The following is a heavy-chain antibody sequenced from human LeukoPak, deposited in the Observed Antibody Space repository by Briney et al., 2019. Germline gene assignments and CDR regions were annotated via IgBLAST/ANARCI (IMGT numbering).Heavy chain of an antibody. Sequence: SETLSLTCAVYGGSLSGYYWSWIRQPPGKGLEWIGEINHSGSTNYNPSLTSRVTISVDTSQNQFSLKLSSVTAADTAVYYCARGRKTMVRGVISSWSLYYYSYYMDVWGKGTTVTVSS. J-gene: IGHJ6*03. CDR1: GGSLSGYY. V-gene: IGHV4-34*01. CDR2: INHSGST. CDR3: ARGRKTMVRGVISSWSLYYYSYYMDV. D-gene: IGHD3-10*01.